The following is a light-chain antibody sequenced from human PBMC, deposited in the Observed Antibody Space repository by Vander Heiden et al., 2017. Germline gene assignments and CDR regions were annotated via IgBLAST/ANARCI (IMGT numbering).Light chain of an antibody. V-gene: IGKV1-39*01. CDR2: AAS. CDR1: QSISVY. J-gene: IGKJ1*01. Sequence: DIQMTQSPSSLSAFVGDRVTITCRASQSISVYLNWYQQKPGKPPKLLIYAASTLQSGVPSRFSGSGSGTDFTLTISRLQPEDFANYYWQQSYNSWTFGQGTKVQVK. CDR3: QQSYNSWT.